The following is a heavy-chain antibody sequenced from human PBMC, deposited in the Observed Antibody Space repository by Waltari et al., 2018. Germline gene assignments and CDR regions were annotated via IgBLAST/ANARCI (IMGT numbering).Heavy chain of an antibody. CDR2: IHYSGSS. CDR1: GGSTSTYY. Sequence: QVQLQESGPGLVKPSETLSLTCTVSGGSTSTYYWSWVRQSPGKGLEWIGYIHYSGSSVYNPSLRSRVAISLDPPNNQFSLRLRSVTAADAAIYYCARADTSTSYFYYYMDVWGKGTTVTVSS. J-gene: IGHJ6*03. D-gene: IGHD1-26*01. CDR3: ARADTSTSYFYYYMDV. V-gene: IGHV4-59*01.